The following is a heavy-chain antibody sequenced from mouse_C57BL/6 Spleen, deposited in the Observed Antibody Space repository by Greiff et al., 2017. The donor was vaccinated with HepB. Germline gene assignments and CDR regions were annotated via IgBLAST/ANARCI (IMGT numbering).Heavy chain of an antibody. CDR1: GYTFTSYW. CDR2: IDPSDSET. CDR3: AREGNYYGSPAWFAY. J-gene: IGHJ3*01. Sequence: QVQLQQPGAELVRPGSSVKLSCKASGYTFTSYWMHWVKQRPIQGLEWIGNIDPSDSETHYNQKFKDKATLTVDKSSSTAYMQLSSLTSEDSAVYYGAREGNYYGSPAWFAYWGQGTLVTVSA. D-gene: IGHD1-1*01. V-gene: IGHV1-52*01.